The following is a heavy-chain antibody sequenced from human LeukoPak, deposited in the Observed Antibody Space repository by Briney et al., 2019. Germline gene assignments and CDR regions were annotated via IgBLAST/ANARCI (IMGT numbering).Heavy chain of an antibody. D-gene: IGHD5-24*01. V-gene: IGHV3-30-3*01. CDR1: GFTFSSYA. CDR2: ISYDGSNK. J-gene: IGHJ4*02. CDR3: AKGRGDGSNYPLLFHY. Sequence: QPGRSLRLSCAASGFTFSSYAMHWVRQAPGKGLEWVAVISYDGSNKYYADSVKGRFTISRDNSKNTLYLQINSLRVDDTALYYCAKGRGDGSNYPLLFHYWGQGTLVTVSS.